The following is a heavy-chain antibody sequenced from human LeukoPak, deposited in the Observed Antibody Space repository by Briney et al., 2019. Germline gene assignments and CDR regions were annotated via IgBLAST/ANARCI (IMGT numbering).Heavy chain of an antibody. CDR2: IHRDGNNI. V-gene: IGHV3-74*01. CDR1: GFTFDTYW. J-gene: IGHJ6*02. Sequence: GGSLRLSCVASGFTFDTYWMHWVRQAPGKGLVWVSRIHRDGNNINYADFVQGRFTVSRDNAKNTLYLQMHSLRVEDRAMYYCARGLRDRYGMDVWGQGTTVTVSS. CDR3: ARGLRDRYGMDV.